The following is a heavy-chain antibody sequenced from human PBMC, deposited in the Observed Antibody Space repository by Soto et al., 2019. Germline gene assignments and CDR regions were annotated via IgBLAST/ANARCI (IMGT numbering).Heavy chain of an antibody. V-gene: IGHV4-59*01. CDR3: AREGGSSWFDY. Sequence: SQTLSLTCTVSGGSISRYYWSWIRQPPGKGLEWIGYIYYSGSTTYNPSLKSRVTISVDTSKNQFSLKLSSVTAADTSVYYCAREGGSSWFDYWGQGTLVTVSS. J-gene: IGHJ4*02. CDR1: GGSISRYY. D-gene: IGHD6-13*01. CDR2: IYYSGST.